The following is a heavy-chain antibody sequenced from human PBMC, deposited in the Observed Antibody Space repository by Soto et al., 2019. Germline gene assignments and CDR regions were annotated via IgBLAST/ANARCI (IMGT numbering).Heavy chain of an antibody. CDR1: GGSVSTGSYY. V-gene: IGHV4-61*01. J-gene: IGHJ5*02. Sequence: QVHLQESGPGLVKPSETLSLTCTVSGGSVSTGSYYWTWIRQPPGKGLEWIGHIYYSGSTNSNPSPKSRVTISLDTSRNQFSLRLSSVTAADTAVYYYAREYHPWGQGTLVTVSS. CDR3: AREYHP. D-gene: IGHD2-2*02. CDR2: IYYSGST.